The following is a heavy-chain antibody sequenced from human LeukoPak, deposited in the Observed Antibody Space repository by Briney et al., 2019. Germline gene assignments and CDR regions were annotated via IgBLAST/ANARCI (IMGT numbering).Heavy chain of an antibody. Sequence: PSETLSLTCTVSGGSISSYYWSWIRQPAGKGLEWIGRIYTSGSTNYNPSVKSRVTMSVDTSKNQFSLKLSSVTAADTAVYYCARDGPWGYSNYGWFDPWGQGTLVTVSS. CDR3: ARDGPWGYSNYGWFDP. CDR1: GGSISSYY. J-gene: IGHJ5*02. D-gene: IGHD4-11*01. V-gene: IGHV4-4*07. CDR2: IYTSGST.